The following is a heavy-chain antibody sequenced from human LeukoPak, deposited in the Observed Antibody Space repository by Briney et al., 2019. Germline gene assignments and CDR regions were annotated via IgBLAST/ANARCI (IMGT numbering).Heavy chain of an antibody. CDR3: ARDYEVIHFDY. CDR1: GFTFTSSA. Sequence: EASVKVSCKASGFTFTSSAMQWVRQARGQRLEWMGWINPNSGGTNYAQKFQGRVTMTRDTSISTAYMELSRLRSDDTAVYYCARDYEVIHFDYWGQGTLVTVSS. D-gene: IGHD3-16*01. V-gene: IGHV1-2*02. J-gene: IGHJ4*02. CDR2: INPNSGGT.